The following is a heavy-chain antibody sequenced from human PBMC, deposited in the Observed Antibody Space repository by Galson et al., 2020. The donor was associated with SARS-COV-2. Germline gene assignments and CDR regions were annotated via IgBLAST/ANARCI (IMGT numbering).Heavy chain of an antibody. Sequence: GESLKISCAASGFTFSSYGMHWVRQAPGKGLEWVAVISYDGSNKYYADSVKGRFTISRDNSKNTLYLQMNSLRAEDTAVYYCASTSKYCSSSSCYLRRFDPWGQGTLVTVSS. V-gene: IGHV3-30*03. D-gene: IGHD2-2*01. CDR1: GFTFSSYG. CDR3: ASTSKYCSSSSCYLRRFDP. CDR2: ISYDGSNK. J-gene: IGHJ5*02.